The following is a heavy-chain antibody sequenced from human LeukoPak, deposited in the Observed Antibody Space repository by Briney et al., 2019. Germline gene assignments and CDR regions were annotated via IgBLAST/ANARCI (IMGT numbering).Heavy chain of an antibody. CDR1: GFTFSITY. CDR3: AKDLYRAAVTMVRGVIIIPPYFDY. V-gene: IGHV3-23*01. J-gene: IGHJ4*02. CDR2: ISGSGGST. Sequence: GGSLRLSCTASGFTFSITYMAWVRQAPGKGLEWVSAISGSGGSTYYADSVKGRFTISRDNSKNTLYLQMNSLRAEDTAVYYCAKDLYRAAVTMVRGVIIIPPYFDYWGQGTLVTVSS. D-gene: IGHD3-10*01.